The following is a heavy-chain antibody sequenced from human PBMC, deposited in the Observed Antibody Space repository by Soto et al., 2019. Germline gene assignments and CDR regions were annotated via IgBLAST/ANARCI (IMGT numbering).Heavy chain of an antibody. D-gene: IGHD1-1*01. J-gene: IGHJ5*02. CDR1: GASISGFY. Sequence: ASETLSLTCTVPGASISGFYWSWIRKSAGKGLEWIGRIYATGTTDYNPSLKSRVMMSVXXXKXXXXPKXXSXXAAXTAVXYCVRDGTKTLRDWFDPWGQGISVTVSS. CDR2: IYATGTT. V-gene: IGHV4-4*07. CDR3: VRDGTKTLRDWFDP.